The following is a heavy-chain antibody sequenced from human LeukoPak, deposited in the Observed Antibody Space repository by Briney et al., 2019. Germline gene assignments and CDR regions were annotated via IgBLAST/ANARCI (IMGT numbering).Heavy chain of an antibody. CDR3: ARELAVPATGT. V-gene: IGHV3-48*01. CDR1: GFTFSVYS. D-gene: IGHD2-15*01. Sequence: AGGSLRLSCAASGFTFSVYSMNWVRQAPGKGLEWVSYISSSGTTIYYADSVKGRFSISRDNAKNSLYLQMNSLRAEDTAVYYCARELAVPATGTWGQGTLVTVSS. CDR2: ISSSGTTI. J-gene: IGHJ4*02.